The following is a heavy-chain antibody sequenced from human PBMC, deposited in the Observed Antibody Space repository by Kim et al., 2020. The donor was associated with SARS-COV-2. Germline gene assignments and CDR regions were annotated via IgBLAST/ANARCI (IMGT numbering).Heavy chain of an antibody. D-gene: IGHD6-19*01. V-gene: IGHV4-59*13. Sequence: SETLSLTCTVSGGSISSYYWSWIRQPPGKGLEWIGYIYYSGSTNYNPSLKSRVTISVDTSKNQFSLKLSSVTAADTAVYYCARDSSGWTGFDYWGQGTLVTVSS. CDR2: IYYSGST. CDR3: ARDSSGWTGFDY. J-gene: IGHJ4*02. CDR1: GGSISSYY.